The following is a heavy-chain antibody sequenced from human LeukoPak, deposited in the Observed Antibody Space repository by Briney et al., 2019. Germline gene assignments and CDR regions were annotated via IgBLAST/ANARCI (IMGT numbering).Heavy chain of an antibody. CDR3: AKDGASDYYDSSGLDY. Sequence: GGSLRLSCAASGFTFDDYAMHWVRQAPGKGLEWVSGISWTSGSIGYADSVKGRFTISRDNAKNSLYLQMNSLRAEDMALYYCAKDGASDYYDSSGLDYWGQGTLVTVSS. D-gene: IGHD3-22*01. CDR2: ISWTSGSI. J-gene: IGHJ4*02. V-gene: IGHV3-9*03. CDR1: GFTFDDYA.